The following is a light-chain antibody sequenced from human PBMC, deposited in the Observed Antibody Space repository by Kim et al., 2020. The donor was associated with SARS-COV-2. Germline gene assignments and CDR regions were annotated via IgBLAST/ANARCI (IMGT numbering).Light chain of an antibody. J-gene: IGLJ1*01. Sequence: QSVTISCTGTSRDVGSYNRVSWYQQPPGTAPKLMIYEVSNRPSGVPDRFSGSKSDNTASLTISGLQAEDEADYYCSSYTSSNSFVFGTGTKVTVL. CDR1: SRDVGSYNR. CDR2: EVS. CDR3: SSYTSSNSFV. V-gene: IGLV2-18*02.